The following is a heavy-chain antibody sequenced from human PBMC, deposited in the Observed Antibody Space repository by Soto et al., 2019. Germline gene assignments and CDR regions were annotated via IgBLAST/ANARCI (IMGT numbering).Heavy chain of an antibody. V-gene: IGHV6-1*01. CDR2: TYYRSKWYY. CDR1: GDSVSIDSAG. Sequence: SQTLSLTCAITGDSVSIDSAGCSWVRQSPSRGLEWLGRTYYRSKWYYEYAVSVRGRITINPDTSKNQYSLQLNSVTPEDTAVYFCARGEQYSGRIFDYWGQGTLVTVSS. J-gene: IGHJ4*01. D-gene: IGHD1-26*01. CDR3: ARGEQYSGRIFDY.